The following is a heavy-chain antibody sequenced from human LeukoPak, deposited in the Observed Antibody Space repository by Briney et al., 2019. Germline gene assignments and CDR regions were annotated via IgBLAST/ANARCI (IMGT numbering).Heavy chain of an antibody. CDR1: GGSISSYY. CDR3: ARAGIRFLEWLSPRGWFDP. CDR2: IYYSGST. Sequence: PSETLSLTCTVSGGSISSYYWSWIRQPPGKGLERIGYIYYSGSTNYNPSLKSRVTISVDTSKNQFSLKLSSVTAADTAVYYCARAGIRFLEWLSPRGWFDPWGQGTLVTVSS. D-gene: IGHD3-3*01. V-gene: IGHV4-59*12. J-gene: IGHJ5*02.